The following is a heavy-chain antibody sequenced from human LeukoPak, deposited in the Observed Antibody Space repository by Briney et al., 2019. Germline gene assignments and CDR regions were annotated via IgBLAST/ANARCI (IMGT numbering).Heavy chain of an antibody. CDR3: AKDNIPYCGGHCYSAGFDY. CDR1: GFTFSSYG. CDR2: IWYDGSNK. Sequence: PGRSLRLSCAASGFTFSSYGMHWVRQAPGKGLEWVAVIWYDGSNKYYADSVKGRFTISRDNSKNTLYLQMNSLRAEDTAVYYCAKDNIPYCGGHCYSAGFDYWGQGTLVTVSS. J-gene: IGHJ4*02. D-gene: IGHD2-21*02. V-gene: IGHV3-33*06.